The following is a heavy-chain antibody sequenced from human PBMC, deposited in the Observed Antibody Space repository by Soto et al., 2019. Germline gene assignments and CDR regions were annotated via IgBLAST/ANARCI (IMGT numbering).Heavy chain of an antibody. J-gene: IGHJ4*02. Sequence: PSETLSLTCTVSGGSISSGVYYWSWIRQPPGKGLEWIGYIYYSGSTYYNPSLKSRVTISVDTSKNQFSLKLSSVTAADTAVYYCARVGVVSAALEDYYDYWGQGNLVTAPQ. CDR2: IYYSGST. CDR1: GGSISSGVYY. D-gene: IGHD2-2*01. CDR3: ARVGVVSAALEDYYDY. V-gene: IGHV4-30-4*01.